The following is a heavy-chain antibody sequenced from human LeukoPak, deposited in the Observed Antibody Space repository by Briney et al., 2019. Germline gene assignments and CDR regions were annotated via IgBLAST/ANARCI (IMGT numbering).Heavy chain of an antibody. D-gene: IGHD5-12*01. V-gene: IGHV1-46*01. CDR3: ARVCVDIVATGWFDP. CDR1: GYTFTNYY. J-gene: IGHJ5*02. CDR2: INPSGGST. Sequence: ASVKVSCKASGYTFTNYYMHWVRQAPGQGLEWMGMINPSGGSTSYAQKFQGRVTMTRDMSTSTDYMELISLRSEDTAVYYCARVCVDIVATGWFDPWGQGTLVTVSS.